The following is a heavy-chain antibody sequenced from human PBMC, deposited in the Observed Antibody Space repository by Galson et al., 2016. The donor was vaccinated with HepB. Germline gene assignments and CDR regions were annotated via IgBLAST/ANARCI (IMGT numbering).Heavy chain of an antibody. Sequence: SLRLSCAASGFTFSSYWMHWVRQAPGTGLVWVSRINSDGSSTSYADSVKGRFTISRDNAKNTLYLQMNSLRAEDTAVYYCARRMATITSFDYWGQGTLVTVSS. V-gene: IGHV3-74*01. CDR3: ARRMATITSFDY. D-gene: IGHD5-24*01. CDR1: GFTFSSYW. CDR2: INSDGSST. J-gene: IGHJ4*02.